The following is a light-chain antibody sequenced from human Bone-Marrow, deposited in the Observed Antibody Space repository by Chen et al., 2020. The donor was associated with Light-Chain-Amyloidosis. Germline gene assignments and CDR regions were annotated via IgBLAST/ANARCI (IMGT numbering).Light chain of an antibody. V-gene: IGLV3-21*02. CDR2: DDS. CDR1: NIGSTS. CDR3: QVWDRGSDRPV. J-gene: IGLJ3*02. Sequence: SYVLTQPSSVSVAPGQTATIACGGNNIGSTSVPWYQQTPGQAPLLVVYDDSDRPSGIPARLSGSNSWNTATLTISRVEAGDEADYYCQVWDRGSDRPVFGGGTKLTVL.